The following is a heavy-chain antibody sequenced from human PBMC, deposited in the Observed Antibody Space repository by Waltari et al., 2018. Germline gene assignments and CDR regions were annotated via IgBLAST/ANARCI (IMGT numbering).Heavy chain of an antibody. CDR1: GIPSNTHW. CDR3: AAPGGNDLEYLQR. CDR2: INSEGSST. J-gene: IGHJ1*01. Sequence: EVQLVESGGGLVQPGGSLRLSCAASGIPSNTHWMHWVRQAPGKGLVWVSRINSEGSSTSYADSVKGRFTISRDNAKNTLYLEMKSLRAEDTAVYYCAAPGGNDLEYLQRWGQGTLVTVSS. V-gene: IGHV3-74*01. D-gene: IGHD2-15*01.